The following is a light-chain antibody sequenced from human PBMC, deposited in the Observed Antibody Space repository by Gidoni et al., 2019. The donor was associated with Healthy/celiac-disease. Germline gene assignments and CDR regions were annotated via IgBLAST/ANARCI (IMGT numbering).Light chain of an antibody. CDR3: CSYAGSYTFAVV. J-gene: IGLJ2*01. CDR1: SSDVGGYNY. CDR2: DVS. V-gene: IGLV2-11*01. Sequence: QSALTQPRSVSGSPGQSVTIPCTGTSSDVGGYNYVSWYQQHPGKAPKLMIYDVSKRPSGVPDRFSGSKSGNTASLTISGLQAEDEADYYCCSYAGSYTFAVVFGGGTKLTVL.